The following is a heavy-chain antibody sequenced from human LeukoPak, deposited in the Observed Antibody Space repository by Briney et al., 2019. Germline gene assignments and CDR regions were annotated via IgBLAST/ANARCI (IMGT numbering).Heavy chain of an antibody. CDR3: ARDRRLETDYFDY. Sequence: PGGSLRLSCAASGFTFSSSAMSWVRQAPGTGLEWVANIKQDGSEKNYVDSVKGRFTISRDNAKNSLYLQMNSLRAEDTAVYYCARDRRLETDYFDYWGQGTLVTVSS. D-gene: IGHD1-1*01. CDR1: GFTFSSSA. V-gene: IGHV3-7*01. J-gene: IGHJ4*02. CDR2: IKQDGSEK.